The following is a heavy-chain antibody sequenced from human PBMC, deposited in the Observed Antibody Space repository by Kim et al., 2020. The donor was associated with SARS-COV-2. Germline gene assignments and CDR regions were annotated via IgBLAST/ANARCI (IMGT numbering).Heavy chain of an antibody. V-gene: IGHV1-18*01. Sequence: LQGRVTMTTDTSTSTAYMELRSLRSDDTAVYYCARQDGDYAPYYYGMDVWGQGTTVTVSS. J-gene: IGHJ6*02. D-gene: IGHD4-17*01. CDR3: ARQDGDYAPYYYGMDV.